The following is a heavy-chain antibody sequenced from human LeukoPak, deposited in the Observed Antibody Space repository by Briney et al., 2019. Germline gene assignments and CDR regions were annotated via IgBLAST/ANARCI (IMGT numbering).Heavy chain of an antibody. V-gene: IGHV4-34*01. D-gene: IGHD6-13*01. Sequence: SETLSLTCAVYGGSFSGDYWSWIRQPPGKGLEWIGEINHSGSTNYNPSLKSRVTISVDTSKNQFSLKLSSVTAADTAVYYCARSEQQLGNFDYWGQGTLVTVSS. CDR3: ARSEQQLGNFDY. J-gene: IGHJ4*02. CDR2: INHSGST. CDR1: GGSFSGDY.